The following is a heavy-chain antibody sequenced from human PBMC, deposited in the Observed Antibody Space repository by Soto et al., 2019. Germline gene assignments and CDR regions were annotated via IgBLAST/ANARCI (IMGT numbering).Heavy chain of an antibody. J-gene: IGHJ6*03. CDR2: ISYDGSNK. Sequence: QVQLVESGGGVVQPGRSLRLSCAASGFSFSSNGMHWVRQAPGKGLEWVAVISYDGSNKYYADSVKGGFTISRDNSKNTLYLQMNRLRAEDTAVYYCAKDHRYCSSTSCYAPLLRYYYMDVWGKGTTVTVS. V-gene: IGHV3-30*18. CDR3: AKDHRYCSSTSCYAPLLRYYYMDV. CDR1: GFSFSSNG. D-gene: IGHD2-2*01.